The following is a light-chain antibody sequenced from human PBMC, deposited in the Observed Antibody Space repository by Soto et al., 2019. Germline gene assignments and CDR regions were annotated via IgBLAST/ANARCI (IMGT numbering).Light chain of an antibody. CDR3: QQRSNWTFT. CDR2: DAS. V-gene: IGKV3-11*01. CDR1: QSVSKY. Sequence: EIVLTQSPATLSLSPGERATLSCRTSQSVSKYFAWYQQKPGRAPRLLIYDASIRATGITARFIGRGSRIVFTITMSSLEPEDFAIYYCQQRSNWTFTFGQGTRLEMK. J-gene: IGKJ5*01.